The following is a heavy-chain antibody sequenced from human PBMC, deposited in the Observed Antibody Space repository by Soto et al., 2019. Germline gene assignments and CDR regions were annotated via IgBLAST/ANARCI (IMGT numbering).Heavy chain of an antibody. Sequence: QVQLVQSGAEVKKPGSSVKVSCKASGGTFSSYAISWVRQAPGQGLEWMGGIIPIFGTANYAQKFQGRVTITADESTSTAYMELSSLRSEDTAVYYCAREPDAKYSSSWTNYFDYWGQGTLVTVSS. CDR1: GGTFSSYA. D-gene: IGHD6-13*01. V-gene: IGHV1-69*01. J-gene: IGHJ4*02. CDR3: AREPDAKYSSSWTNYFDY. CDR2: IIPIFGTA.